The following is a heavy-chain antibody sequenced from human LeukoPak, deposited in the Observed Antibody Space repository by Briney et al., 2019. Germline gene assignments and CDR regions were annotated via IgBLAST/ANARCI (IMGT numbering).Heavy chain of an antibody. CDR3: ARPLDYGDYIFFDY. V-gene: IGHV1-18*04. CDR1: GYTFTGYY. J-gene: IGHJ4*02. D-gene: IGHD4-17*01. CDR2: ISAYNGNT. Sequence: ASVKVSCKASGYTFTGYYMHWVRQAPGQGLEWMGWISAYNGNTNYAQTLQGRVTMTTDTSTSTAYMELRSLRSDDTAVYYCARPLDYGDYIFFDYWGQGSLVTVSS.